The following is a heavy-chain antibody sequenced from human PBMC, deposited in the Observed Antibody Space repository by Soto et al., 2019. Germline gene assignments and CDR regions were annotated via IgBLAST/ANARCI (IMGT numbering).Heavy chain of an antibody. CDR2: INPSGGST. CDR3: ARDRGRNGYYYYYMDV. Sequence: GASVKVSCKASGYTFTSYYMHWVRQAPGQGLEWMGIINPSGGSTSYAQKFQGRVTMTRDTSTSTVYMELSSLRSEDTAVYYCARDRGRNGYYYYYMDVWGKGTTVTVSS. CDR1: GYTFTSYY. V-gene: IGHV1-46*03. D-gene: IGHD2-8*01. J-gene: IGHJ6*03.